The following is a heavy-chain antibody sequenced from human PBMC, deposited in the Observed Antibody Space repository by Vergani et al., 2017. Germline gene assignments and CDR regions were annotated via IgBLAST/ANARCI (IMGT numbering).Heavy chain of an antibody. J-gene: IGHJ5*02. CDR3: AKGSQYYDILTGLDP. CDR2: INHSGST. CDR1: GGSISSGDYY. V-gene: IGHV4-30-4*08. Sequence: QVQLQESGPGLVKPSQTLSLTCTVSGGSISSGDYYWSWIRQPPGKGLEWIGEINHSGSTNYNPSLKSRVTISVDTSKNQFSLKLSSVTAADTAVYYCAKGSQYYDILTGLDPWGQGTLVTVSS. D-gene: IGHD3-9*01.